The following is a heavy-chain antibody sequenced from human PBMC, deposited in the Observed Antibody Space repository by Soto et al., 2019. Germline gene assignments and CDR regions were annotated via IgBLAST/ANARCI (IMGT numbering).Heavy chain of an antibody. V-gene: IGHV4-59*01. CDR1: GGSISSYY. J-gene: IGHJ4*02. Sequence: QVQLQESGPGLVKPSETLSLTCTVSGGSISSYYWSWIRQPPGKGLEWIGYIYYSGSTNYNPSLKSRVTISVDTSKNQFSLKLSSVTAADTAVYYCARDPRGSFLDFDYWGQGTLVTVSS. CDR3: ARDPRGSFLDFDY. D-gene: IGHD1-26*01. CDR2: IYYSGST.